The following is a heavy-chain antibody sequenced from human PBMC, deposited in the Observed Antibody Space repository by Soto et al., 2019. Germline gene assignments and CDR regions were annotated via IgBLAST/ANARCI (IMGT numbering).Heavy chain of an antibody. D-gene: IGHD3-22*01. CDR2: ITVGTGNT. J-gene: IGHJ4*02. V-gene: IGHV1-58*01. Sequence: GASVKVSCKASGFIFTSSSVHWARQARGQRLEWIGWITVGTGNTNYAQKFQERVTITRDMSTSTAYMELSNLRSEDTAIYYCAAGDSSGYYGGWGQGTQVTVYS. CDR1: GFIFTSSS. CDR3: AAGDSSGYYGG.